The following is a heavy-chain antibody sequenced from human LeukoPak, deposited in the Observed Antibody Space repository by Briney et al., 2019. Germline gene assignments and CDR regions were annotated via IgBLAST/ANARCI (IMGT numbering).Heavy chain of an antibody. V-gene: IGHV3-9*01. Sequence: GGSLRLSCAASGFTFDDYAMHWVRQAPGKGLEWVSGISWNSGSIGYADSVKGRFTISRDNAKNSLYLQMNSLRAEDTALYYCAKFQGPNYYDSSAYYCFDYWGQGTLVTVSS. CDR2: ISWNSGSI. CDR1: GFTFDDYA. J-gene: IGHJ4*02. CDR3: AKFQGPNYYDSSAYYCFDY. D-gene: IGHD3-22*01.